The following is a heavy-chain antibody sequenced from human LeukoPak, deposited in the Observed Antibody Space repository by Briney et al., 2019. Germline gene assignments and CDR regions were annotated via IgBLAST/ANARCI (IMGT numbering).Heavy chain of an antibody. D-gene: IGHD3-3*01. CDR3: AKSEQSMGYDFWSGKPDYYFDY. J-gene: IGHJ4*02. Sequence: GGSLRLSCAASGFTFSSYSMNWVRQAPGKGLEWVSYISSSSSTIYYADSVKGRFTISRDNAKNSLYLQMNSLRAEDTAVYYCAKSEQSMGYDFWSGKPDYYFDYWGQGTLVTVSS. CDR2: ISSSSSTI. CDR1: GFTFSSYS. V-gene: IGHV3-48*01.